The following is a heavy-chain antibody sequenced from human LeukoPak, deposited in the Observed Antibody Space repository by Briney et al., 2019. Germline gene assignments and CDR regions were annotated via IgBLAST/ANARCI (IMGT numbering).Heavy chain of an antibody. J-gene: IGHJ4*02. CDR3: ASFRHYDSSGYYYIQVDY. Sequence: GASVKVSYKASGYTFTGYDINWVRQATGQGLEWMGWMNPNSGNTGYAQKFQGRVTMTRNTSISTAYMELSSLRSEDTAVYYCASFRHYDSSGYYYIQVDYWGQGTLVTVSS. CDR1: GYTFTGYD. D-gene: IGHD3-22*01. V-gene: IGHV1-8*01. CDR2: MNPNSGNT.